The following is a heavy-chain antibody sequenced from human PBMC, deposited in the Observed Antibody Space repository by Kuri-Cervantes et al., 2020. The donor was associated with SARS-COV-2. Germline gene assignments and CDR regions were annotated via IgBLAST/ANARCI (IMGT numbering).Heavy chain of an antibody. Sequence: SETLSLTCTVSGGSISSYYWSWIRQPPGKGLEWIGYIYYSGSTNYNPSLKSRVTMSVDTSKNQFSLKLSSVTAADTAVYYCARGFIAARPNHHDAFDIWGQGTTVTVSS. V-gene: IGHV4-59*01. CDR2: IYYSGST. CDR3: ARGFIAARPNHHDAFDI. D-gene: IGHD6-6*01. J-gene: IGHJ3*02. CDR1: GGSISSYY.